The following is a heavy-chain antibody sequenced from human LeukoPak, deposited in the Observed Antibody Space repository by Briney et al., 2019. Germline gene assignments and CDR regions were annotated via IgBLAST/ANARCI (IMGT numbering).Heavy chain of an antibody. J-gene: IGHJ4*02. V-gene: IGHV4-39*02. CDR2: IHHSGRT. CDR3: AREAAYYDFWSGYYRRGFYFDY. D-gene: IGHD3-3*01. CDR1: GGSISSSSYY. Sequence: SETLSLTCTVSGGSISSSSYYWGWIRQPPGKGLEWIGSIHHSGRTYYNPSLKSRVTISVDTSKNHFSLKLNSVTAADTAVYYCAREAAYYDFWSGYYRRGFYFDYWGQGTLVTVSS.